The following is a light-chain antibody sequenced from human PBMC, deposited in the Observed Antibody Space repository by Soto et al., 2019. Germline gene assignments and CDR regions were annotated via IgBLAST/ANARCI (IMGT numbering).Light chain of an antibody. Sequence: DIQMTQSPSTLSASVGDRVTITCRASQSITSWLAWYQQKPGKAPKLLIHKASSLESGVPSRFSGSGSGTEFTLTISSLQPDDFVTYYCQQYNTYTCTFGQGTKVDIK. J-gene: IGKJ1*01. V-gene: IGKV1-5*03. CDR3: QQYNTYTCT. CDR1: QSITSW. CDR2: KAS.